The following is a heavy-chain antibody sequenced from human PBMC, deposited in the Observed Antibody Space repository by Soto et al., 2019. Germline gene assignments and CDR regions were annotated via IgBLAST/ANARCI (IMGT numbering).Heavy chain of an antibody. CDR2: INHSGST. CDR1: GGSFSGYY. J-gene: IGHJ6*02. CDR3: ARALTYYYDSSGSYRSYGMDV. Sequence: PSETLSLTCAVYGGSFSGYYWSWIRQPPGKGLEWIGEINHSGSTNYNPSLKSRVTISVDTSKNQFSLKLSSVTAADTAVYYCARALTYYYDSSGSYRSYGMDVWGQGTTVTVSS. V-gene: IGHV4-34*01. D-gene: IGHD3-22*01.